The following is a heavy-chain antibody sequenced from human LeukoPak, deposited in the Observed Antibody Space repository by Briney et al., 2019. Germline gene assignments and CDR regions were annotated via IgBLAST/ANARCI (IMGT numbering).Heavy chain of an antibody. CDR3: AKGYYGSGSYGWFDY. J-gene: IGHJ4*02. CDR1: GFTFSSTA. V-gene: IGHV3-23*01. CDR2: ISGSGDRT. D-gene: IGHD3-10*01. Sequence: PGGSLRLSCAASGFTFSSTAKNWVRKAPGKGLELVSTISGSGDRTYYADSVKGRFTISRDNSKNTLFLQMNSLRAEDTAVYYCAKGYYGSGSYGWFDYWGQGTLVTVSS.